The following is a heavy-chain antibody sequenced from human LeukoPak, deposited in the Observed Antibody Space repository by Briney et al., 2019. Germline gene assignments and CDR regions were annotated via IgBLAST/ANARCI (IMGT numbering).Heavy chain of an antibody. CDR3: VRAVEYYYDSSGYAVDY. V-gene: IGHV3-21*01. CDR1: GFTFARYS. J-gene: IGHJ4*02. Sequence: GGSLRLSCAASGFTFARYSMNWVRQAPGKGLEWVSSISSSSSNIYYADSVTGRFTISRDNAKNSLYLQMNSLRAEDMAVYYCVRAVEYYYDSSGYAVDYWGQGTLVTVSS. D-gene: IGHD3-22*01. CDR2: ISSSSSNI.